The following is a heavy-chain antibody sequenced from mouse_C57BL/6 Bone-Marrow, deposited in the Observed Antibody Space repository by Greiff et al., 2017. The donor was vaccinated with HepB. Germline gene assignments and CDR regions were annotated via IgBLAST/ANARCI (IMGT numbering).Heavy chain of an antibody. J-gene: IGHJ1*03. CDR1: GYTFTSYW. CDR3: VRGDYYCSSDDWYFDV. V-gene: IGHV1-72*01. D-gene: IGHD1-1*01. Sequence: QVQLQQSGAELVKPGASVKLSCKASGYTFTSYWMHWVKQRPGRGLEWIGRIDPNSGGTKYNEKFKRKATLTVDTPSSTAYMQLSSLTTQDSAVDDCVRGDYYCSSDDWYFDVWGRGTTVTVSS. CDR2: IDPNSGGT.